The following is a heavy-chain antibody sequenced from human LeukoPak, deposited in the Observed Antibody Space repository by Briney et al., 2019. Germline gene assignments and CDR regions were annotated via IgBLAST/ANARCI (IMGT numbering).Heavy chain of an antibody. V-gene: IGHV3-7*05. CDR3: ARVSLAGLDY. D-gene: IGHD6-6*01. CDR2: IKQDGSEK. J-gene: IGHJ4*02. CDR1: GFTLSSYW. Sequence: GGSLRLSCVASGFTLSSYWMNWVRQAPGKGLEWVANIKQDGSEKNYVDSVKGRFTISRDNAKNSLYLQMNSLRAEDTAVYYCARVSLAGLDYWGQGTLVTVSS.